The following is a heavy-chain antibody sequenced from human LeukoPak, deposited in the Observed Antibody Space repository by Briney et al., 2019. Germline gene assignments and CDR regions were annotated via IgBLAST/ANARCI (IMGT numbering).Heavy chain of an antibody. J-gene: IGHJ4*02. D-gene: IGHD2-15*01. CDR3: AIGWGYCSGGSCYPMAFDY. Sequence: ASVKVSCKASGYTFTGYYMHWVRQAPGQGLEWMGRINPNSGGTNYAQKFQGRVTMTRDTSISTAYMELSRLRSDDTAVYYCAIGWGYCSGGSCYPMAFDYWGQGTLVTVSS. V-gene: IGHV1-2*06. CDR1: GYTFTGYY. CDR2: INPNSGGT.